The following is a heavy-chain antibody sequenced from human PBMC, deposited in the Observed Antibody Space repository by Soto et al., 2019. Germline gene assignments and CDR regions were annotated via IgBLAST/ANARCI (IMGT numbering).Heavy chain of an antibody. CDR3: AGYYYAQGKYQVNLDY. CDR2: IYHSGST. D-gene: IGHD3-10*02. V-gene: IGHV4-4*02. J-gene: IGHJ4*02. CDR1: GDSISSGNW. Sequence: SETLSLTCAVSGDSISSGNWWSWVRQPPGKGLEWIGEIYHSGSTNYNPSLKSRVTISVDKPKNQFSLKLSSVTAADTAVYYWAGYYYAQGKYQVNLDYLGQGNMVT.